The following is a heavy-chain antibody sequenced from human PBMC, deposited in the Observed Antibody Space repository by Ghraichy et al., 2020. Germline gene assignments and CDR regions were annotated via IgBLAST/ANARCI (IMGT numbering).Heavy chain of an antibody. J-gene: IGHJ4*02. CDR3: ARHLDSSSWYVHPSSPVPTYYFDY. CDR1: GGSISSSSYY. Sequence: SETLSLTCTVSGGSISSSSYYWGWIRQPPGKGLEWIGSIYYSGSTYYNPSLKSRVTISVDTSKNQFSLKLSSVTAPDTAVYYCARHLDSSSWYVHPSSPVPTYYFDYWGQGTLVTVSS. CDR2: IYYSGST. D-gene: IGHD6-13*01. V-gene: IGHV4-39*01.